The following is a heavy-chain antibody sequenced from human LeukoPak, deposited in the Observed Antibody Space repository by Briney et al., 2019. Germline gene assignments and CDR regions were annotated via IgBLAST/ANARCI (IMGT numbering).Heavy chain of an antibody. V-gene: IGHV3-21*01. Sequence: GGSLRLSCAASGFTVSTNCMTWVRQAPGKGLEWVSCISSSSSYIYYADSVKGRFTISRDNAKNSLYLQMNSLRAEDTAVYYCARDEEYYYDSGGYYPSGYWGQGTLVTVSS. CDR3: ARDEEYYYDSGGYYPSGY. CDR2: ISSSSSYI. CDR1: GFTVSTNC. D-gene: IGHD3-22*01. J-gene: IGHJ4*02.